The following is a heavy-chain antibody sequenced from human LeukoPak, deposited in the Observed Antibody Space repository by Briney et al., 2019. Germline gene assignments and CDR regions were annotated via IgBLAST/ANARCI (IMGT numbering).Heavy chain of an antibody. J-gene: IGHJ4*02. CDR3: ARDSYSSSWYDGLDY. CDR1: GYTFTSYY. D-gene: IGHD6-13*01. V-gene: IGHV1-46*01. CDR2: INPSGGST. Sequence: GASVKVSCKASGYTFTSYYTHWVRQAPGQGLEWMGIINPSGGSTSYAQKFQGRVTMTRDTSTSTVYMELSSLRSEDTAVYYCARDSYSSSWYDGLDYWGQGTLVTVSS.